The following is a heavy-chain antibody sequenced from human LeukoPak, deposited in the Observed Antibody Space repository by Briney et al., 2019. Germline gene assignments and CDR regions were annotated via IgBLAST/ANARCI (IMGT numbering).Heavy chain of an antibody. J-gene: IGHJ4*02. CDR2: IYYSGST. CDR1: GGSISSSSYY. V-gene: IGHV4-39*07. Sequence: SETLSLTCTVSGGSISSSSYYWGWIRQPPGKGLEWIGSIYYSGSTNYNPSLKSRVTISVDTSKNLFSLKLSSVTAADTAVYYCARSGEWLRLGGDYWGQGTLVTVSS. D-gene: IGHD5-12*01. CDR3: ARSGEWLRLGGDY.